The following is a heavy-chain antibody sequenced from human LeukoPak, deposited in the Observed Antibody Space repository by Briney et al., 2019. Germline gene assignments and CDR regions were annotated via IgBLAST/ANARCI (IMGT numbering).Heavy chain of an antibody. D-gene: IGHD6-13*01. Sequence: PSETLSLTCTVSGGSISSYYWSWIRQPPGKGLEWIGYIYYSGSTNYNPSLKSRVTISVDTSKNQFSLKLSSVTAADTAVYYCARGGSSSWYEMTDWGQGTLVTVSS. CDR1: GGSISSYY. V-gene: IGHV4-59*01. CDR3: ARGGSSSWYEMTD. CDR2: IYYSGST. J-gene: IGHJ4*02.